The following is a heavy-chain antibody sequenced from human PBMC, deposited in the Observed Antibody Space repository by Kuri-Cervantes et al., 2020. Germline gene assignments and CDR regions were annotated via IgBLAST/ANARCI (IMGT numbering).Heavy chain of an antibody. CDR3: ARAGGIVVVRFAFDI. D-gene: IGHD3-22*01. V-gene: IGHV3-21*04. Sequence: GESPKISCAAPGFTFSSYGMHWVRQAPGKGLEWVSSISSSSSYIYYADSVKGRFTISRDNAKNSLYLQMNSLRAEDTAVYYCARAGGIVVVRFAFDIWGQGTMVTVSS. CDR1: GFTFSSYG. J-gene: IGHJ3*02. CDR2: ISSSSSYI.